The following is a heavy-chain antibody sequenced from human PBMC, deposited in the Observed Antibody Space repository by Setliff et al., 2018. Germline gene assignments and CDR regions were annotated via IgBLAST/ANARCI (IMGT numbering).Heavy chain of an antibody. CDR2: ISPYNGVT. CDR1: GYILSSYG. V-gene: IGHV1-18*01. D-gene: IGHD2-15*01. J-gene: IGHJ3*02. CDR3: AISSLSICSGGSCPNAFDI. Sequence: ASVKVSFKGSGYILSSYGISWVRQAPGQGLEWMGWISPYNGVTNYAQRFQGRVTMTTDTSTSATYMELRSLRSDDTAVYYCAISSLSICSGGSCPNAFDIWGQGTMVTVSS.